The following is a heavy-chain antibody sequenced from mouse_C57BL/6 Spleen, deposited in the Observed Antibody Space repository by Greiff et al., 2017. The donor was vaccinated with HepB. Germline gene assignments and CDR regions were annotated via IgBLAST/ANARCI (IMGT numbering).Heavy chain of an antibody. D-gene: IGHD4-1*02. CDR1: GYTFTSYW. CDR2: IHPSDSDT. J-gene: IGHJ2*01. CDR3: AMVDEQLGRLGYFDY. V-gene: IGHV1-74*01. Sequence: VKLQQPGAELVKPGASVKVCCKASGYTFTSYWMHWVKQRPGQGLEWIGRIHPSDSDTNYNQKFKGKATLTVDKSSSTAYMQLSSLTSEDSAVYYCAMVDEQLGRLGYFDYWGQGTTLTVSS.